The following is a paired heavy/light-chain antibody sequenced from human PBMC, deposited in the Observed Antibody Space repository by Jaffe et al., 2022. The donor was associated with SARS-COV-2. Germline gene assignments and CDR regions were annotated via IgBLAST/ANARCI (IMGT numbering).Heavy chain of an antibody. CDR1: GFTFDDYA. D-gene: IGHD2-2*01. Sequence: EVQLVASGGGLVQPGRSLRLSCAASGFTFDDYAMNWVRQAPGKGLEWVSTISWSSGDIDYADSVKGRFTISRDNARNSLYLQMNSLRPEDTGLYYCSRGGIYCGTTTCRYFDYWGQGTLVTVSS. CDR2: ISWSSGDI. V-gene: IGHV3-9*01. CDR3: SRGGIYCGTTTCRYFDY. J-gene: IGHJ4*02.
Light chain of an antibody. CDR2: DTS. CDR1: QSVGGSY. V-gene: IGKV3-20*01. Sequence: EIVLTQSPGTLSLSPGERATLSCRASQSVGGSYLAWYQQKPGQAPRLLIFDTSSRATGIPDRFSGSGSGTDFTLTISRLEPGDFAVYYCQQYGYAPWTFGQGTKVEIK. CDR3: QQYGYAPWT. J-gene: IGKJ1*01.